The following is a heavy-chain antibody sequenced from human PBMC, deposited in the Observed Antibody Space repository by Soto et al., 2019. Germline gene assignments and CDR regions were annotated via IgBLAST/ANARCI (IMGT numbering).Heavy chain of an antibody. D-gene: IGHD2-15*01. CDR2: INYRGTT. V-gene: IGHV4-39*01. J-gene: IGHJ5*02. Sequence: QLQLQESGPGLVTPSENLSLTCTVAGGSISSSSYFWAWVRQSPPKGLDWMGSINYRGTTFYTATLRSRVTISIDTSKNQFSLTLNSVTAADAALYSCAILVACNGCRCKFDPWGQGTLVIVSS. CDR3: AILVACNGCRCKFDP. CDR1: GGSISSSSYF.